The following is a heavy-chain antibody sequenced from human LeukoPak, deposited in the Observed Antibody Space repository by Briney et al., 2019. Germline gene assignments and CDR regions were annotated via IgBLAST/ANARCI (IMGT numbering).Heavy chain of an antibody. J-gene: IGHJ6*02. V-gene: IGHV4-34*01. Sequence: SETLSLTCAVYGGSFSGYYWSWIRQPPGKGLEWIGEINHSGSTNYNPSPKSRVTISVDTSKNQFSLKLSSVTAVDTAVYYCARGYCSGGSCYSGYYYYYGMDVWGQGTTVTVSS. CDR2: INHSGST. CDR1: GGSFSGYY. D-gene: IGHD2-15*01. CDR3: ARGYCSGGSCYSGYYYYYGMDV.